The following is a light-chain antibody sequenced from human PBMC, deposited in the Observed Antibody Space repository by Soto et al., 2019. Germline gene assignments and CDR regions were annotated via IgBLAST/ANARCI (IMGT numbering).Light chain of an antibody. Sequence: ESVLTQSPGTLSLSPGERATLSCRASQSVTSTYLAWYQQKPGQAPRLLIYDASNRATGIPARFSGSGSGTDFTLTISSLEPEDFAVYYCQQRSNWITFGQGTRLEIK. V-gene: IGKV3D-20*02. J-gene: IGKJ5*01. CDR2: DAS. CDR3: QQRSNWIT. CDR1: QSVTSTY.